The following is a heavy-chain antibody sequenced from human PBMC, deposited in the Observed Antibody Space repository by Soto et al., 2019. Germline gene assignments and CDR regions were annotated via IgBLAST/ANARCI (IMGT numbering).Heavy chain of an antibody. CDR2: IDWDDDK. CDR3: ARMVAVAGGPYFDY. D-gene: IGHD6-19*01. Sequence: SGPTLVNPTQTLTLTCTFSGLSLSATGMRVGWIRQPPGKALEWLARIDWDDDKFYSTSLKTRPTISKDTSKSQVVLTMTNMDPVDTATYYCARMVAVAGGPYFDYWGQGTRVTVSS. V-gene: IGHV2-70*04. J-gene: IGHJ4*02. CDR1: GLSLSATGMR.